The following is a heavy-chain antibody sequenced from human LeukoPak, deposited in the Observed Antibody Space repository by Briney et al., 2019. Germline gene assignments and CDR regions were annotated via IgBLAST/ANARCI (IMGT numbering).Heavy chain of an antibody. CDR3: ARVTGYVMEDYFDY. V-gene: IGHV4-4*07. Sequence: PSETLSLTCTVSGDSINNFYLSWIRQPAGQGLQWIGRIYTTGSITYNPSLKSRVTMSVDRSKKNFSLRLSSVTAADTAVYYCARVTGYVMEDYFDYWGQGTLVTVSS. D-gene: IGHD6-13*01. CDR1: GDSINNFY. CDR2: IYTTGSI. J-gene: IGHJ4*02.